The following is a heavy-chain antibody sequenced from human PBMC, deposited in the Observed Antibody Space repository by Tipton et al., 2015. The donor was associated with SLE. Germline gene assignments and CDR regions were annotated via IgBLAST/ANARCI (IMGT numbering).Heavy chain of an antibody. CDR2: VHHSRGT. D-gene: IGHD4-23*01. J-gene: IGHJ3*01. CDR3: AREAAVVTPGAFDV. Sequence: TLSLTCTVSGGSISSGGYYWSWIRQSPGKGLEWIGFVHHSRGTNYNPSLQSRVTMSVQTSKNQFSLKLTSVTAADTAVYYCAREAAVVTPGAFDVWGLGTKVTVSS. V-gene: IGHV4-61*08. CDR1: GGSISSGGYY.